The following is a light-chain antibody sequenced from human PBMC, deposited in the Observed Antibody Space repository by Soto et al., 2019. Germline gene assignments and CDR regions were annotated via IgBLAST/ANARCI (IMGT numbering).Light chain of an antibody. CDR1: SSNIGAGYN. J-gene: IGLJ2*01. V-gene: IGLV1-40*01. CDR3: QSYDSSLSGFLV. Sequence: QSVLTQPPSVSGAPGQRVTISCTGSSSNIGAGYNVHWYQQLPGAAPKLLIYGNTNRPSGVPDRFSGSNSGTSASLAITGLQAEDEADYYCQSYDSSLSGFLVFGGGTKLTVL. CDR2: GNT.